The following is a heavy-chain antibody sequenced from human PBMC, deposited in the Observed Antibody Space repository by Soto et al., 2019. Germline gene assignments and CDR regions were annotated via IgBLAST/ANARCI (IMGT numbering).Heavy chain of an antibody. J-gene: IGHJ6*01. D-gene: IGHD5-12*01. V-gene: IGHV4-4*02. Sequence: QVQLQESGPGLVKPSGTLSLTCAVSGGSISSSNWWSWVRQPPGKGLEWIGEIYHSGSTNYNPSRKRRVTISVEKSKTHFSPKLNSVTAADTAVYYCAREGVATIEGYYSYGMDVWGQGTTVTVSS. CDR2: IYHSGST. CDR3: AREGVATIEGYYSYGMDV. CDR1: GGSISSSNW.